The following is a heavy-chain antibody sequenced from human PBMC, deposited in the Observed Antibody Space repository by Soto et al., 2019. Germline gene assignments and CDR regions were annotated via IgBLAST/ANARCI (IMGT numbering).Heavy chain of an antibody. CDR2: IYYSGST. D-gene: IGHD5-18*01. Sequence: QVQLQESGPGLVKPSQTLSLTCTVSGGSISSGDYYWSWLRQPPGKGLEWSGYIYYSGSTYYNPSLKCRVNISVDTSKNQFSLKLSSVTAADTAVYYCASLKLGYSTFDPWGQGNLVTVSS. CDR1: GGSISSGDYY. J-gene: IGHJ5*02. V-gene: IGHV4-30-4*01. CDR3: ASLKLGYSTFDP.